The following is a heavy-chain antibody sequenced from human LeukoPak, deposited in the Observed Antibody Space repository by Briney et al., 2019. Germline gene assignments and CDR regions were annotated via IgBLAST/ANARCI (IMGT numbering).Heavy chain of an antibody. CDR1: GFTFSDYY. CDR3: AGYSSGWFGAFDI. Sequence: GGSLRLSCAASGFTFSDYYMSWIRQAPGKGLEWVSYISSSGSTIYYADSVKGRFTISSDNAKNSLYLQMNSLRAEDTAVYYCAGYSSGWFGAFDIWGQGTMVTVSS. J-gene: IGHJ3*02. D-gene: IGHD6-19*01. CDR2: ISSSGSTI. V-gene: IGHV3-11*04.